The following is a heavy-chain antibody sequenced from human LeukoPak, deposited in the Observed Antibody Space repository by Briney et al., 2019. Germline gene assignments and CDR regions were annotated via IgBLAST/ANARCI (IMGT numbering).Heavy chain of an antibody. J-gene: IGHJ4*02. Sequence: SETLSLTCAVYGGSFSGYYWSWIRQTPGKGLEWIREINHSGSTNYNPSLKSRVTISVDTSKNQFSLKLSSVTAADTAVYYCARGPTNNIVVVPAASGTFDYWGQGTLVTVSS. CDR3: ARGPTNNIVVVPAASGTFDY. D-gene: IGHD2-2*01. V-gene: IGHV4-34*01. CDR2: INHSGST. CDR1: GGSFSGYY.